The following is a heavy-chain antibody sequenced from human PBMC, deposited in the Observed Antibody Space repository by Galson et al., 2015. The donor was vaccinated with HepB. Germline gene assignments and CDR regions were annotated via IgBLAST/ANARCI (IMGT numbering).Heavy chain of an antibody. V-gene: IGHV4-34*01. CDR3: ASSISVAVAGILNYFDY. CDR1: GGSFSGYY. J-gene: IGHJ4*02. CDR2: INHSGCT. D-gene: IGHD6-19*01. Sequence: ETLSLTCAVYGGSFSGYYWSWIRQPPGKGLEGIGEINHSGCTNYNPSLKSRVTISVDKSKNQFSLKLSSVTAADTAVYYCASSISVAVAGILNYFDYWGQGTLVTVSS.